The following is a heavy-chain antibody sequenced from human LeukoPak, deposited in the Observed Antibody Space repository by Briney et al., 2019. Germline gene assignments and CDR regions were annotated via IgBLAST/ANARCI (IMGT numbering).Heavy chain of an antibody. CDR1: GGSISSYY. Sequence: SETLSLTCIVSGGSISSYYWSRIRQSAGKGLEWIGRIYTTGSTNYNPSLKSRVTMSVDTSKNRFSLNLTSVTAADTAVYYCARDRTYGGNSGFDYWGQGTLVTVSS. V-gene: IGHV4-4*07. CDR3: ARDRTYGGNSGFDY. D-gene: IGHD2-21*01. CDR2: IYTTGST. J-gene: IGHJ4*02.